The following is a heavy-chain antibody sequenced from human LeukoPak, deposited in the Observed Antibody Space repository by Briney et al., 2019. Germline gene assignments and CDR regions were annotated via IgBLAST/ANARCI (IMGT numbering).Heavy chain of an antibody. CDR3: AKDGNWARFEN. V-gene: IGHV3-23*01. CDR1: GFGFGNYG. J-gene: IGHJ4*02. D-gene: IGHD7-27*01. Sequence: PGGSLRLSCAASGFGFGNYGMNWVRQAPGKGLEWVSGITGSGGTTYYADSVKGRFTISRDNSKNTLYLQMNSPRAEDTAAYYCAKDGNWARFENWGQGTLVTVSS. CDR2: ITGSGGTT.